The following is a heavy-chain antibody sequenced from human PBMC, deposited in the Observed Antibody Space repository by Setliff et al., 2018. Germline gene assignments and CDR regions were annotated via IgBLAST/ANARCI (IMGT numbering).Heavy chain of an antibody. CDR3: ATKAVAGT. Sequence: PGGSLRLSCAASGFSFSSFGMHWVRQAPGKGLEWVANIWYQGSNKYYADSVKGRFTISRDNSKNTVYLQMNGLRAEDTAVYYCATKAVAGTGGQGTLVTVSS. D-gene: IGHD6-19*01. CDR2: IWYQGSNK. CDR1: GFSFSSFG. V-gene: IGHV3-33*03. J-gene: IGHJ4*02.